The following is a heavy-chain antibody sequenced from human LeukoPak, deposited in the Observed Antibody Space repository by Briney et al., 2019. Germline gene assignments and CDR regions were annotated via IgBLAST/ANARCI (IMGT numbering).Heavy chain of an antibody. CDR2: INPNSGGT. D-gene: IGHD6-19*01. CDR1: GYTFTGYY. CDR3: AGDSGSGWSSEDY. V-gene: IGHV1-2*06. J-gene: IGHJ4*02. Sequence: ASVKVSCKASGYTFTGYYMHWVRQAPGQGLEWMGRINPNSGGTNYAQKFQGRVTMTRDTSISTAYMELSRLRSDDTAVYYCAGDSGSGWSSEDYWGQGTLVTVSS.